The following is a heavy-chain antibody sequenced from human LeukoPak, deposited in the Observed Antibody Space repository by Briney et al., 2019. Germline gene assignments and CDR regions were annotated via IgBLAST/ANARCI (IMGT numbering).Heavy chain of an antibody. CDR1: GYTLTELS. J-gene: IGHJ6*03. CDR3: AGDGHSIAAAGTSYYYYMDV. Sequence: SVKVSCKVSGYTLTELSMHWVRQAPGQGLEWRGGIIPIFGTANYAQKFQGRVTITADKSTSTAYMELSSLRSEDTAVYYCAGDGHSIAAAGTSYYYYMDVWGKGTTVTISS. D-gene: IGHD6-13*01. CDR2: IIPIFGTA. V-gene: IGHV1-69*06.